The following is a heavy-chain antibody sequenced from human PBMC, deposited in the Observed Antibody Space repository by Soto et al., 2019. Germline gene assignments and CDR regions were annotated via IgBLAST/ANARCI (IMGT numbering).Heavy chain of an antibody. CDR1: GFTISSAW. D-gene: IGHD1-26*01. J-gene: IGHJ4*02. CDR3: TTGSVEGY. V-gene: IGHV3-15*07. CDR2: IKTKTQGETT. Sequence: EVQLVESGGGLVKPGESLRLSCAVSGFTISSAWMNWVRQAPGTGLEWVGRIKTKTQGETTDYAAPVKGRFTISRDDSENTLSLQMNSLKIEDTAVYYCTTGSVEGYWGQGTLVTVSS.